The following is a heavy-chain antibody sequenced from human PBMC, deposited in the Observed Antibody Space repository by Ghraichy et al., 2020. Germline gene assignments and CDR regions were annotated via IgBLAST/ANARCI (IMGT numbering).Heavy chain of an antibody. CDR3: ARAPQKYYDILTGYPPVVGSDY. D-gene: IGHD3-9*01. V-gene: IGHV3-21*01. CDR2: ISSSSSYI. CDR1: GFTFSSYS. J-gene: IGHJ4*02. Sequence: GGSLRLSCAASGFTFSSYSMNWVRQAPGKGLEWVSSISSSSSYIYYADSVKGRFTISRDNAKNSLYLQMNSLRAEDTAVYYCARAPQKYYDILTGYPPVVGSDYWGQGTLVTVSS.